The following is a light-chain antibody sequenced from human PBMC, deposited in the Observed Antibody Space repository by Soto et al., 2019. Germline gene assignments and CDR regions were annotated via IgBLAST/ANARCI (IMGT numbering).Light chain of an antibody. J-gene: IGKJ1*01. CDR3: QQYYNIPWT. Sequence: EIVMTQSPATLSVSPWERATLSCRASQSVSSNLAWYQQKPGQAPRLLIYGASTRATGIPARFSGSGSGTEFTLTISSLQAEDVALYYCQQYYNIPWTFGQGTKVEVK. V-gene: IGKV3-15*01. CDR1: QSVSSN. CDR2: GAS.